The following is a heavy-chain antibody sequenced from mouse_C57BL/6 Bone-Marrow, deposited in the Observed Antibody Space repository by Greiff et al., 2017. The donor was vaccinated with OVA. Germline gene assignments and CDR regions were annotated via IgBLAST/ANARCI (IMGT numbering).Heavy chain of an antibody. CDR1: GYTFTDYY. CDR3: ANYYGSSYVWYYAMDY. V-gene: IGHV1-26*01. J-gene: IGHJ4*01. CDR2: INPNNGGT. Sequence: VQLQQSGPELVKPGASVKISCKASGYTFTDYYMNWVKQSHGKSLEWIGDINPNNGGTSYNQKFKGKATLTVDKSSSTAYMELRSLTSEDSAVYYCANYYGSSYVWYYAMDYWGQGTTVTVSS. D-gene: IGHD1-1*01.